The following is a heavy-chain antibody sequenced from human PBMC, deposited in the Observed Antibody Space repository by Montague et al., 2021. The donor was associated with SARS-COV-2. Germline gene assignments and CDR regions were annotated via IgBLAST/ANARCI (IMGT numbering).Heavy chain of an antibody. CDR2: IYSGGST. V-gene: IGHV3-66*02. Sequence: SLRLSCAASGFTVSSNYMSWIRQAPGKGLEWVSVIYSGGSTYYADSVKGRFTISRDNSKNTLHLQMNSLRAEDTAVYYCARLNGGSYRFDYWGQGTLVTVSS. CDR1: GFTVSSNY. CDR3: ARLNGGSYRFDY. D-gene: IGHD1-26*01. J-gene: IGHJ4*02.